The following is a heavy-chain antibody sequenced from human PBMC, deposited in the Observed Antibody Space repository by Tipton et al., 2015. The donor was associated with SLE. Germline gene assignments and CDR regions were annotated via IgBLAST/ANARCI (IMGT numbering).Heavy chain of an antibody. J-gene: IGHJ3*02. CDR3: ARVPSSYGGAFDI. Sequence: SLRLSCAASGFIFSSSWMTRVRQAPGKGLEWVAYIKQDGSEKYYVDSVKGRFTISRDNAKNSLYLQMNSLRAEDTAVYYCARVPSSYGGAFDIWGQGTMVTVSS. D-gene: IGHD4-17*01. CDR1: GFIFSSSW. V-gene: IGHV3-7*01. CDR2: IKQDGSEK.